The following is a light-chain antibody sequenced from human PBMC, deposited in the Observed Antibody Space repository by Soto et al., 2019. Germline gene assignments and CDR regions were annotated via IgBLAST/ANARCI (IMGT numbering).Light chain of an antibody. V-gene: IGKV1-12*01. CDR3: QQSYRFPKT. CDR1: EDISTW. CDR2: AAS. J-gene: IGKJ1*01. Sequence: DIQITQSPSSVSASVGDRVTNTSRSSEDISTWLAWYQQKPGKAPKLLIYAASSLQSGVPSRFSGSGSGTEFTLTIISLQPEDFATYYCQQSYRFPKTFGRGTKVDIK.